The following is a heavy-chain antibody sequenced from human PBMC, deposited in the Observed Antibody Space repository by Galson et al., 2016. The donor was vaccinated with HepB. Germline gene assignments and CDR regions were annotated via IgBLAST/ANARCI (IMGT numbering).Heavy chain of an antibody. CDR3: ARDLGGYSGYGGNYFGMDV. CDR1: GFTFYG. CDR2: IWYDGSHK. D-gene: IGHD5-12*01. V-gene: IGHV3-33*01. Sequence: SLRLSCAASGFTFYGMHWVRQAPGKGLEWVAVIWYDGSHKYYADSVKGRFTVSRDNSKSTVNLHMNSLRPEDTAVYYCARDLGGYSGYGGNYFGMDVWGQGTTVTVS. J-gene: IGHJ6*02.